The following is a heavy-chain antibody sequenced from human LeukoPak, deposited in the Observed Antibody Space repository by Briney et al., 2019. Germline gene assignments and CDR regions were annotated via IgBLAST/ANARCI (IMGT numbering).Heavy chain of an antibody. D-gene: IGHD6-19*01. CDR2: ISSSRSYI. J-gene: IGHJ1*01. Sequence: GGSLRLSCAASGFTLSSYSMNWVRQAPGKGLEWVSSISSSRSYIYYAHSVKGRATISRDNAKNSLYMQMNSLRAEDTAVYYCARELGSGWYGAEYFQHWGQGTLVTVSS. CDR3: ARELGSGWYGAEYFQH. CDR1: GFTLSSYS. V-gene: IGHV3-21*01.